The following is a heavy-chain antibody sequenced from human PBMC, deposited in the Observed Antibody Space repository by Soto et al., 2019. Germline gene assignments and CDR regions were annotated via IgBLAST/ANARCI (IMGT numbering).Heavy chain of an antibody. V-gene: IGHV4-59*01. J-gene: IGHJ4*02. D-gene: IGHD6-13*01. CDR2: IHYSGTT. Sequence: SETLSLTCTVSGGSMRNYFWTWIRQPPGKGLEWIWYIHYSGTTTFFPSYNPSLRSRVTISEDTSKNQLSLKLLSVTTADTAVYFCAAGEASSRNLAPYYVDFWGQGTLVTVSS. CDR3: AAGEASSRNLAPYYVDF. CDR1: GGSMRNYF.